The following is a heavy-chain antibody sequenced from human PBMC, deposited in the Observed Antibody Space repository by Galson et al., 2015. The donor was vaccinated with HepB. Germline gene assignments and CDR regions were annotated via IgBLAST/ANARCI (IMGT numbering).Heavy chain of an antibody. Sequence: SVKVSCKASGFTFTSPAVQWVRQARGQRLEWIGWIVVGSGNTNYAQKFQERVTITRDMSTSTAYMELSSLRSEDTAVYYCAAVAARPPFCYWRQGTLVTVSS. J-gene: IGHJ4*02. CDR2: IVVGSGNT. D-gene: IGHD6-6*01. CDR1: GFTFTSPA. V-gene: IGHV1-58*01. CDR3: AAVAARPPFCY.